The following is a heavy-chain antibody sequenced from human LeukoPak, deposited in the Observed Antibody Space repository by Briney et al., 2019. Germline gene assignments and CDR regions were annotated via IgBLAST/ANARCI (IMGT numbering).Heavy chain of an antibody. CDR1: GFTFSSYG. CDR2: ISCDGSNE. CDR3: AKDRRVLRFLEWLMDV. V-gene: IGHV3-30*18. D-gene: IGHD3-3*01. J-gene: IGHJ6*02. Sequence: GRSLRLSCAASGFTFSSYGMHWVRQAPGKGLEWVAVISCDGSNEYYADSVKGRFTISRDNSKNTLYLQMNSLRAEDTAVYYCAKDRRVLRFLEWLMDVWGQGTTVTVSS.